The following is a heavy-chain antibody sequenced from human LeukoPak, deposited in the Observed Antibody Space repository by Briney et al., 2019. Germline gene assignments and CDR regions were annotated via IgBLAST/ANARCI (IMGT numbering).Heavy chain of an antibody. CDR2: ISYIGST. V-gene: IGHV4-59*11. Sequence: SETLSLTCAVSGDSFSSHYWTWIRQPPGKGLEWIGYISYIGSTNYNPSLKSRVTISIDTSKNQFSLRLSSVTAADTAVYYCARDLVTVTKGFDIWGQGTMVSVSS. CDR1: GDSFSSHY. D-gene: IGHD4-17*01. J-gene: IGHJ3*02. CDR3: ARDLVTVTKGFDI.